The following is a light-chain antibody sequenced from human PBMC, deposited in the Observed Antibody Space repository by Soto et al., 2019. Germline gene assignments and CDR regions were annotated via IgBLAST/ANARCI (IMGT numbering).Light chain of an antibody. CDR2: KAS. CDR3: QQYSSYTPYT. CDR1: QTISTW. J-gene: IGKJ2*01. V-gene: IGKV1-5*03. Sequence: DIQMTQSPSTLSASVGDRVTITCRASQTISTWLAWYQQKPGKAPKLLIYKASTLQGGVPSRFSGSGSGTEFNLTISSLQPDDFATYYCQQYSSYTPYTFGQGTNLEIK.